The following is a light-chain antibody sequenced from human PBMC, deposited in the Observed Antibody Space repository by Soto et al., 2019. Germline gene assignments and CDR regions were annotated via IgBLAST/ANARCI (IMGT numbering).Light chain of an antibody. J-gene: IGKJ1*01. V-gene: IGKV3-20*01. CDR3: QQYGSSPRT. CDR1: QSVSSSY. CDR2: DSS. Sequence: EIVLTQSPGTLSSSPGERATLSCRASQSVSSSYLAWYQQQPGQSPRLLIYDSSIRASGIPDRFSGSGSGTDFTLTISRLEPEDFAVYYCQQYGSSPRTFGQGTKVEIK.